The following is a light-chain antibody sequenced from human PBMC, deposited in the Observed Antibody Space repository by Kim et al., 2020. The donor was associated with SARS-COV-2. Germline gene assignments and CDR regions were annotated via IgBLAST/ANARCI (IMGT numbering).Light chain of an antibody. CDR1: SSNIGAGYD. CDR3: QSYDSSLSGSV. Sequence: QRVPISCTGRSSNIGAGYDVHWYQQLPGTAPKLLIYGNSNRPSGVPDRFSGSKSGTSASLAITGLQAEDEADYYCQSYDSSLSGSVFGGGTQLTVL. CDR2: GNS. J-gene: IGLJ2*01. V-gene: IGLV1-40*01.